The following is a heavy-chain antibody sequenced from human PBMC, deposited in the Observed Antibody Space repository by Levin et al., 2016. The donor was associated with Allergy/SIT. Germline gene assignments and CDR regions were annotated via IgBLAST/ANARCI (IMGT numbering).Heavy chain of an antibody. V-gene: IGHV3-21*01. CDR3: ASLGRRDGYNTDY. D-gene: IGHD5-24*01. CDR2: ISSSSSYI. Sequence: WIRQPPGKGLEWVSSISSSSSYIYYADSVKGRFTISRDNAKNSLYLQMNSLRAEDTAVYYCASLGRRDGYNTDYWGQGTLVTVSS. J-gene: IGHJ4*02.